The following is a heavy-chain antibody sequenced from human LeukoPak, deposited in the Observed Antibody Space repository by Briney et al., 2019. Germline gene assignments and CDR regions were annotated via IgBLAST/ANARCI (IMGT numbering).Heavy chain of an antibody. CDR3: ARQYSGYIDF. CDR2: IYYSGST. V-gene: IGHV4-59*08. CDR1: GGSISSYY. J-gene: IGHJ4*02. Sequence: SETLSLTCTVSGGSISSYYWSWIRQPPGKGLEWIGYIYYSGSTNYNPSLKSRVTISVDTSKNQFSLKLSSVTAADTAVYYCARQYSGYIDFGGQGPLVTVSS. D-gene: IGHD5-12*01.